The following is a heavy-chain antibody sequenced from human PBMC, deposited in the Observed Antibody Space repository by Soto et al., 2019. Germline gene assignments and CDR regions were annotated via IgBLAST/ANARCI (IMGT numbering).Heavy chain of an antibody. V-gene: IGHV5-51*01. CDR3: ARPIIFYYDSSGYPGYYYYGMDV. Sequence: GESLKISCKGSGYSFTSYWIGWVRQMPGKGLEWMGIIYPGDSDTRYSPSFQGQVTISADKSISTAYLQWSSLKASDTAMYYCARPIIFYYDSSGYPGYYYYGMDVWGQGTTVTVSS. CDR1: GYSFTSYW. D-gene: IGHD3-22*01. CDR2: IYPGDSDT. J-gene: IGHJ6*02.